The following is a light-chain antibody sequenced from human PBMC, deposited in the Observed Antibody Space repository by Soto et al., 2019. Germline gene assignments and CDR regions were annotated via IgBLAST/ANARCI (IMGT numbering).Light chain of an antibody. Sequence: EIVLTQSPGTLSLSPGERATLSCRASQSVNSNSLAWYQHNPGQAPRLLIYGASSKDTGIPDRFSGSGSVTDFTLTISRLEPQDFAVYYCQHNNFGQGTKLEIK. V-gene: IGKV3-20*01. CDR2: GAS. CDR1: QSVNSNS. J-gene: IGKJ2*01. CDR3: QHNN.